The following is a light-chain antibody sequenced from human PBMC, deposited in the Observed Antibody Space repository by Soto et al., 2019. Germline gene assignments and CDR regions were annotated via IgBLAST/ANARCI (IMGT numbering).Light chain of an antibody. CDR3: QQYNKWPYT. V-gene: IGKV3-15*01. Sequence: EIVMTQSPATLSVSPGERATLSCRASQSVSSNLAWYQQKPGQAPRLLLYETSTRVTGLPDRFSGGGSGTEFTLTISSLQSEDFAVYYCQQYNKWPYTFGQGNKLEIK. J-gene: IGKJ2*01. CDR2: ETS. CDR1: QSVSSN.